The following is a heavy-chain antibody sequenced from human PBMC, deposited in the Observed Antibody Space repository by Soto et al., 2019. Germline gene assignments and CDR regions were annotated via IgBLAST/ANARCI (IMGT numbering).Heavy chain of an antibody. CDR3: ARDDFWSGYLPLDYYYYYGMDV. D-gene: IGHD3-3*01. CDR2: ISYDGSNK. Sequence: GGSLRLSCAASGFTFSSYAMHWVRQAPGKGLEWVAVISYDGSNKYYADSVKGRFTISRDNSKNTLYLQMNSLRAEDTAVYYCARDDFWSGYLPLDYYYYYGMDVWGQGTTVTVSS. V-gene: IGHV3-30-3*01. CDR1: GFTFSSYA. J-gene: IGHJ6*02.